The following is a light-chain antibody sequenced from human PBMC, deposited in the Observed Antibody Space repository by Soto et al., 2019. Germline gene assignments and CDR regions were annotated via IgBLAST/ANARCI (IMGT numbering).Light chain of an antibody. V-gene: IGKV3-20*01. CDR2: GVS. CDR1: QSVNSN. CDR3: QQYGSSPRT. Sequence: EIVMTQSPATLSVSPGERATLSCRASQSVNSNLAWYQQKPGQAPRLLIYGVSSRAPGIPDRFSGSGSGTDFTLTISRLEPEDFAVYYCQQYGSSPRTFGQGTKVDIK. J-gene: IGKJ1*01.